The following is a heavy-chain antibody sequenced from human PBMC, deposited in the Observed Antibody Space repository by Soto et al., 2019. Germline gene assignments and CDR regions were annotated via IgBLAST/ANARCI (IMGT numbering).Heavy chain of an antibody. J-gene: IGHJ6*02. V-gene: IGHV3-23*01. Sequence: GGSLRLSCTASGFTFRNSAMTWVRQAPGKGLEWVSALSSSGGSTYYADSVKGRFTISRDNSENTMYLQMNSLSVEDTAVYYCARDYYRFNSGYGFSMDVWGQGTTVTVSS. CDR3: ARDYYRFNSGYGFSMDV. CDR2: LSSSGGST. CDR1: GFTFRNSA. D-gene: IGHD5-12*01.